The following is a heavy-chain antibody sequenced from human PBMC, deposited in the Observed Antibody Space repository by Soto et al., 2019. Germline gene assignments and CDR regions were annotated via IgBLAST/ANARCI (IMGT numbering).Heavy chain of an antibody. V-gene: IGHV3-21*06. CDR3: ARDWSSSDWFPHIDY. CDR1: GFTFRSYS. D-gene: IGHD6-19*01. Sequence: PXGSRRLSCAASGFTFRSYSINWVRQAPGKGLEWVSSISGSSSFIYYADSVKGRFSISRDNAKNSLYLQMNSLRAEDTAVYYCARDWSSSDWFPHIDYWGQGSLVTVSS. J-gene: IGHJ4*02. CDR2: ISGSSSFI.